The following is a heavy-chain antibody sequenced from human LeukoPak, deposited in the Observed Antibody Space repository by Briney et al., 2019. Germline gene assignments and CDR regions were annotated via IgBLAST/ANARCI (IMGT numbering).Heavy chain of an antibody. V-gene: IGHV4-4*07. CDR2: IYTSGST. Sequence: SETXXLTCTVSGGSISSXYWSWIXQXXGXGXEWIGRIYTSGSTNYNPSLKSRVTMSVDTSENQFSLKLSSVTAADTAVYYCAREEMTTVTTFDYWGQGTLVTVSS. D-gene: IGHD4-17*01. J-gene: IGHJ4*02. CDR1: GGSISSXY. CDR3: AREEMTTVTTFDY.